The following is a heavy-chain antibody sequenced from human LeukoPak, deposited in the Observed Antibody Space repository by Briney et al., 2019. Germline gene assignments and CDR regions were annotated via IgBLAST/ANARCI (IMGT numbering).Heavy chain of an antibody. V-gene: IGHV3-9*01. CDR1: GFTFDDYV. D-gene: IGHD6-13*01. CDR2: ISWNSGSL. CDR3: AREPRQIAAAKINWFDP. J-gene: IGHJ5*02. Sequence: GGSLRLSCAASGFTFDDYVMYWVRQAPGKGLEWVSGISWNSGSLGYADSVKGRLTISRDNAKKTLYLQMNSLRAEDTAVYYCAREPRQIAAAKINWFDPWGQGTLVTVSS.